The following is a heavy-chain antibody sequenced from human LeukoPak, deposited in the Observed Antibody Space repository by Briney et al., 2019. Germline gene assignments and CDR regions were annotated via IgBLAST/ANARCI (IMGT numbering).Heavy chain of an antibody. CDR1: GFTFDDYA. Sequence: GRSLRLSCAASGFTFDDYAMHWVRQAPGKGLEWVSGISWNSGSIGYADSVEGRFTISRDNAKNSLYLQMNSLRAEDTALYYCAKDSALYGSGSYYNVGYFDYWGQGTLVTVSS. V-gene: IGHV3-9*01. CDR2: ISWNSGSI. D-gene: IGHD3-10*01. CDR3: AKDSALYGSGSYYNVGYFDY. J-gene: IGHJ4*02.